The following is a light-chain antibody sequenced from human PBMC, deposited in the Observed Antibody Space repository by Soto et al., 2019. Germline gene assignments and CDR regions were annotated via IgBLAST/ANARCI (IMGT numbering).Light chain of an antibody. J-gene: IGLJ3*02. Sequence: SYGLTQPPSVSVAPGQTARITCGGNNIGFKSVHWYQQKAGQAPVVVVYDDSDRPSGIPERFSGSNSGNTTTLTISRVEAGDEADYYCQVWDSSSNHWVFGGGTKLTVL. CDR1: NIGFKS. CDR3: QVWDSSSNHWV. V-gene: IGLV3-21*02. CDR2: DDS.